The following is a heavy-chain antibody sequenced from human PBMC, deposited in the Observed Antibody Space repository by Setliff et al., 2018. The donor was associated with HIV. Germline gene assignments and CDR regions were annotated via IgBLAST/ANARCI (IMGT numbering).Heavy chain of an antibody. D-gene: IGHD3-3*01. Sequence: ASVKVSCKASGYTFISYGITWVRQAPGQGLEWMGWISAFNGNTNYAQKFLGRVTMTQDTSFTTAYLELSRLGSDDTAVYYCAADNYNCNSFDSWGQGSLVTVSS. CDR3: AADNYNCNSFDS. CDR2: ISAFNGNT. V-gene: IGHV1-18*01. CDR1: GYTFISYG. J-gene: IGHJ4*02.